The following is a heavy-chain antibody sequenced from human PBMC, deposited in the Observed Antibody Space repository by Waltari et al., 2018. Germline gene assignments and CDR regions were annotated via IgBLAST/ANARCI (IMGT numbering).Heavy chain of an antibody. V-gene: IGHV4-59*01. Sequence: QVQLQESGPGLVKPSETLSLTCTVSGGSTSTYYWSWVRQSPGKGLEWIGYIHSSGSSVYNPALRSRVARSLDTPNNRFSLRLRSVTAADAAIYYCARADTSTSYFYYYMDVWGKGTTVTVSS. D-gene: IGHD1-26*01. CDR3: ARADTSTSYFYYYMDV. CDR1: GGSTSTYY. CDR2: IHSSGSS. J-gene: IGHJ6*03.